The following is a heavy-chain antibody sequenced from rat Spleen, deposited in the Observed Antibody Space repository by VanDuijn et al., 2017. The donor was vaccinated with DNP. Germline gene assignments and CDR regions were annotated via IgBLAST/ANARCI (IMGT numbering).Heavy chain of an antibody. CDR1: GYSITSNY. CDR3: ARWTRYFDY. CDR2: ISYSGRT. J-gene: IGHJ3*01. D-gene: IGHD1-5*01. Sequence: EVKLQESGSGLVKPSQSLSLTCSVTGYSITSNYWGWFRQFPGNKMEYIGHISYSGRTDYNPSLKSQISITRDTSRNHFFLHLISVTTEDTATYYCARWTRYFDYWGQGTLVTVSS. V-gene: IGHV3-1*01.